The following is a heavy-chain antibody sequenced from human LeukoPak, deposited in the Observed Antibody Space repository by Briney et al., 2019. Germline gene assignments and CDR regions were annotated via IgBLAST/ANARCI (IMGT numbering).Heavy chain of an antibody. CDR3: AKVNDYGDYVSFDY. J-gene: IGHJ4*02. D-gene: IGHD4-17*01. V-gene: IGHV3-30*02. CDR2: IRYDGSNK. Sequence: GGSLRLSCAASGFTFSSYGMHWVRQAPGKGLEWVAFIRYDGSNKYYADSVKGRFTISRDNSKNTLYLQMNSLRTEDTAVYYCAKVNDYGDYVSFDYWGQGTLVTVSS. CDR1: GFTFSSYG.